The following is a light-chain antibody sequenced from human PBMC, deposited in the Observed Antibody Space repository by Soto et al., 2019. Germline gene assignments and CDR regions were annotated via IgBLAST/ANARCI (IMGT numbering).Light chain of an antibody. CDR2: GAS. Sequence: EIVLTQSPGTLSLSPGERATLSCRASQSVNSTSLAWYQQKPGQAPRLLIHGASSRATGIPDRFSGSGSRTDFTLTISRLEPEDFAVYFCQRYYDSLWTFGQGTKVEIK. J-gene: IGKJ1*01. CDR3: QRYYDSLWT. CDR1: QSVNSTS. V-gene: IGKV3-20*01.